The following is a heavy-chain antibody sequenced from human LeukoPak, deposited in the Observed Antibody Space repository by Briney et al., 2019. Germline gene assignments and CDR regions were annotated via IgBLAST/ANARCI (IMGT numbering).Heavy chain of an antibody. V-gene: IGHV5-51*01. D-gene: IGHD5-24*01. Sequence: GESLKISCQASGSSFTTYWIAWVRQMPGKGLESMGIIYPGDSDTRYSPSFQGQVTFSADKSISTAYLQWSSLKASDTAMYYCARLSDGYNDYWGQGTLVTVSS. CDR1: GSSFTTYW. J-gene: IGHJ4*02. CDR3: ARLSDGYNDY. CDR2: IYPGDSDT.